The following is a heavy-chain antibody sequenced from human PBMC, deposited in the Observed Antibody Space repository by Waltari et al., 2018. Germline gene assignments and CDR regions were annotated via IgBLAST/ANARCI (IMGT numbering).Heavy chain of an antibody. CDR1: GFTFSSYA. CDR3: AKDEYSSSSGPEY. CDR2: ISGSGGST. V-gene: IGHV3-23*01. Sequence: EVQLLESGGGLVQPGGSLRLSCAASGFTFSSYAMSWVRQAPGKGLEWVSAISGSGGSTYYADSGKGRFTISRDNSKNTLYLQMNSLRAEDTAVYDCAKDEYSSSSGPEYWGQGTLVIVSS. D-gene: IGHD6-6*01. J-gene: IGHJ4*02.